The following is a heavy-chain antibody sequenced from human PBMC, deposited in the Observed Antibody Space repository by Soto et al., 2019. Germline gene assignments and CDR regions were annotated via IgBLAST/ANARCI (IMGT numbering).Heavy chain of an antibody. CDR3: ARDPTIFGVVQNYGMDV. CDR2: ISAYNGYT. V-gene: IGHV1-18*01. D-gene: IGHD3-3*01. Sequence: ASVKVSCKASGYTFTTFGISWVRQAPGQGLEWMGWISAYNGYTNYEQKLQGRVTMTTDTSTSTAYMELRSLRSDDTSVYYCARDPTIFGVVQNYGMDVWGQGTTVTVSS. J-gene: IGHJ6*02. CDR1: GYTFTTFG.